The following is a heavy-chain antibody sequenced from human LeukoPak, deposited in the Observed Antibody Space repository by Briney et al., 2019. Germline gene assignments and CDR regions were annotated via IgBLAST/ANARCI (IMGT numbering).Heavy chain of an antibody. J-gene: IGHJ4*02. CDR3: ARAAIDTSGYYSFDY. V-gene: IGHV6-1*01. CDR1: EDSVSSNSAT. Sequence: SQTLSLTCAISEDSVSSNSATWIWIRQSPSRGLEWLGRTYYRSKWYNDYAVSVKSRTTINPDTSKNQFSLQLNSVTPEDTAVYYCARAAIDTSGYYSFDYWGQGTLVTVSS. CDR2: TYYRSKWYN. D-gene: IGHD3-22*01.